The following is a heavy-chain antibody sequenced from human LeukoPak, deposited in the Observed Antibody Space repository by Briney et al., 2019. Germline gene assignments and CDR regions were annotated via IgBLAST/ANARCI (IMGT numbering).Heavy chain of an antibody. J-gene: IGHJ3*02. CDR2: IRYDGSDK. CDR1: GFTFSSYG. V-gene: IGHV3-30*02. CDR3: AKENNSGWHDAFDI. Sequence: GGSLRLSCATSGFTFSSYGIHWLRRAPGKGLEWVAFIRYDGSDKYYADSVKGRFTISRDNSKNTLYLQMNSLRAEDTAVYYCAKENNSGWHDAFDIWGQGTMVTVSS. D-gene: IGHD6-19*01.